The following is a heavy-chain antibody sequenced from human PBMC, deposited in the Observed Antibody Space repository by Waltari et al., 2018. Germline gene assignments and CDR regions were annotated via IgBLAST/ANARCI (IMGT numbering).Heavy chain of an antibody. CDR2: ISSSSSYI. CDR3: ARGSVGATPDY. D-gene: IGHD1-26*01. CDR1: GFTFSSYS. Sequence: EVQLVESGGGLVKPGGSLRLSCAASGFTFSSYSMNWVRQAPGKGLGGVSSISSSSSYIYYADSVKGRFTISRDNAKNSLYLQMNSLRAEDTAVYYCARGSVGATPDYWGQGTLVTVSS. J-gene: IGHJ4*02. V-gene: IGHV3-21*01.